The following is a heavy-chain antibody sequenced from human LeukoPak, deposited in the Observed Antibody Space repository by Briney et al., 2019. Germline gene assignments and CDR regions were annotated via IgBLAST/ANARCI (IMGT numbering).Heavy chain of an antibody. Sequence: GGSLRLSCAASGFILSSHGMSWVRQAPGKRLEWVSTVTSRGGTDYTDSVKGRFIISRDNSKNTLLLQMNSLRAEDTAVYYCATTRPYGTTWAGAFEDWGQGTPVTVSS. CDR2: VTSRGGT. CDR3: ATTRPYGTTWAGAFED. V-gene: IGHV3-23*01. J-gene: IGHJ4*01. CDR1: GFILSSHG. D-gene: IGHD6-19*01.